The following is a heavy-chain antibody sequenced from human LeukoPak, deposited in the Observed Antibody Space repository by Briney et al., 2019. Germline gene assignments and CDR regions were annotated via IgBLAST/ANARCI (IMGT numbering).Heavy chain of an antibody. CDR1: GGSISSSSYY. V-gene: IGHV4-39*02. CDR3: AREGDCSGGSCYTWIDY. J-gene: IGHJ4*02. D-gene: IGHD2-15*01. CDR2: IYYSGST. Sequence: SETLSLTCTVSGGSISSSSYYWGWIRQPPGKGLEWIGCIYYSGSTYYNPSLKSRVTIPVDTSKHQFSLKLSSVTAADTAVYYCAREGDCSGGSCYTWIDYWGQGTLVTVSS.